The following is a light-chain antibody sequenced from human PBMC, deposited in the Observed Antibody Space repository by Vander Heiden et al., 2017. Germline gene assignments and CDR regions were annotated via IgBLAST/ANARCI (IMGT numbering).Light chain of an antibody. V-gene: IGLV10-54*04. CDR2: RNN. Sequence: QAGLTQPPSVSKGLRQTATLTCTGNSNNVGNQGAAWLQQHQGHPPKLLSYRNNNRPSGISERFSASRSGNTDSLTITGLQPEDEADYYCSAWDSRLSAVVFGGGTKLTVL. CDR3: SAWDSRLSAVV. CDR1: SNNVGNQG. J-gene: IGLJ2*01.